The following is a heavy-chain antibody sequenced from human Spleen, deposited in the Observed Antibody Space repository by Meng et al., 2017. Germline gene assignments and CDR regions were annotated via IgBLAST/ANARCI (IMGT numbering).Heavy chain of an antibody. CDR2: INLSGRT. CDR1: GGSSSRYY. V-gene: IGHV4-34*01. Sequence: QVQLQQWGAGLLKLSEPLSLTCGVDGGSSSRYYVSWIRQPPGKGLEWIGEINLSGRTNYNPSLRSRLTLSVDTSQNHFSLKLTSVTAADTAVYYCARGMSYSDAAGAYWGQGTLVTVSS. CDR3: ARGMSYSDAAGAY. J-gene: IGHJ4*02. D-gene: IGHD3-22*01.